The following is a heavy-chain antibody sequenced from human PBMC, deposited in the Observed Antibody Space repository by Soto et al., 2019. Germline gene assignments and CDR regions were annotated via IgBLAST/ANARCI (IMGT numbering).Heavy chain of an antibody. CDR3: VRDGPYYYAFYV. CDR2: IDYSGST. J-gene: IGHJ6*01. V-gene: IGHV4-30-4*01. Sequence: PSTVCDNSTHNGGSYCSWIGQSPGKGLEWIASIDYSGSTYYNPSLKSRVVISADTSKNLFSLKLRSGTDADTVLYFCVRDGPYYYAFYVWRHWITVTVSS. CDR1: DNSTHNGGSY.